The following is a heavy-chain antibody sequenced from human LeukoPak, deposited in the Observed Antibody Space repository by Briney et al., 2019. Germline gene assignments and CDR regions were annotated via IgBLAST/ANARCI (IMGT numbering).Heavy chain of an antibody. CDR2: IYHSGST. Sequence: SETLSLTCAVSGGSISRSNWWSWVRQPPGKGLEWIGEIYHSGSTNYNPSLKSRVTISVDKSKNQFSLKLSSVTAADTAVYYCARIMGRGYCISTSCRGGWFDPWGQGTLVTVSS. D-gene: IGHD2-2*01. CDR1: GGSISRSNW. V-gene: IGHV4-4*02. CDR3: ARIMGRGYCISTSCRGGWFDP. J-gene: IGHJ5*02.